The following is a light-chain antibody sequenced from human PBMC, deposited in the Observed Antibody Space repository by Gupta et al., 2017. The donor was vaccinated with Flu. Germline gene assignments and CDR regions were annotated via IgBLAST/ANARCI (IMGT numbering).Light chain of an antibody. Sequence: GERATLSCRASQSVDGHFAWYQQKPGQDTRLVIYDGSNRATGIPARYSGSGSGTDFTLTISSLEPEDFAVYYCQQHANWPLTFGGGTNVEIK. V-gene: IGKV3-11*01. CDR3: QQHANWPLT. CDR1: QSVDGH. CDR2: DGS. J-gene: IGKJ4*01.